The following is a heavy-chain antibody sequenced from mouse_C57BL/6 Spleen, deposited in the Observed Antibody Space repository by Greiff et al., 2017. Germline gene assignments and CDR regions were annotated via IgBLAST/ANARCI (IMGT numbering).Heavy chain of an antibody. V-gene: IGHV5-16*01. D-gene: IGHD2-12*01. J-gene: IGHJ2*01. CDR2: INYDGSST. CDR3: ARGTTWADYFDD. Sequence: EVMLVESEGGLVQPGSSMKLSCTASGFTFRDYYMAWVRQVPEKGLEWVANINYDGSSTSSLDSLKSRSIISRDKAKNILYRQMSRLKSEDTATYYWARGTTWADYFDDGGQGTTRTVSS. CDR1: GFTFRDYY.